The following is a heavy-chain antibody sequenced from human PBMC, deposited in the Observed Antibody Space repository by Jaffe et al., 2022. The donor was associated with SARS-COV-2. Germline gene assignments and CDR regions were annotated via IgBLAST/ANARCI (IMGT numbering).Heavy chain of an antibody. CDR1: GFTFSSYA. CDR2: ISYDGSNK. Sequence: QVQLVESGGGVVQPGRSLRLSCAASGFTFSSYAMHWVRQAPGKGLEWVAVISYDGSNKYYADSVKGRFTISRDNSKNTLYLQMNSLRAEDTAVYYCARDGSSIAAAGTGGVDYYGMDVWGQGTTVTVSS. J-gene: IGHJ6*02. CDR3: ARDGSSIAAAGTGGVDYYGMDV. V-gene: IGHV3-30-3*01. D-gene: IGHD6-13*01.